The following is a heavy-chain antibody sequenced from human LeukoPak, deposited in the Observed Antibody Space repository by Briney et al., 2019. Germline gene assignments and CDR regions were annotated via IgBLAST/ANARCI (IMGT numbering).Heavy chain of an antibody. J-gene: IGHJ4*02. CDR1: GFTFSSYA. CDR3: AKRPTYFDF. CDR2: INPSGGTT. Sequence: GGSLRLSCAASGFTFSSYAMSWVRQAPGKGLEWVSSINPSGGTTFYADSVKGRFTISRDNSKNTLYLHVNSLRAEDTAVYYCAKRPTYFDFWGQGTLVTVSS. V-gene: IGHV3-23*01.